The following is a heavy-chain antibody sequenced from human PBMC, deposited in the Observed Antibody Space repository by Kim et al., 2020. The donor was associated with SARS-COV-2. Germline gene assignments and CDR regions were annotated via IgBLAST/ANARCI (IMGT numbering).Heavy chain of an antibody. Sequence: RFTISRDNSKNTLYLQMNSLRAEDTAVYYCARDLITMVRGVITWTDAFDIWGQGTMVTVSS. D-gene: IGHD3-10*01. J-gene: IGHJ3*02. CDR3: ARDLITMVRGVITWTDAFDI. V-gene: IGHV3-66*01.